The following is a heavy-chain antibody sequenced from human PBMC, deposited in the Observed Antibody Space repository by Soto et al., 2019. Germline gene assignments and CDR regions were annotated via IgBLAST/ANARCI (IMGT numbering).Heavy chain of an antibody. CDR1: GGSFSGYY. D-gene: IGHD2-2*01. CDR3: ARGHSPLGSTSCYDY. CDR2: INHSGST. V-gene: IGHV4-34*01. Sequence: PSETLSLTCAVYGGSFSGYYWSWIRQPPGKGLEWIGEINHSGSTNYNPSLKSRVTISVDTSKNQFSLKLSSVTAADTAVYYCARGHSPLGSTSCYDYWGQGTLVTVSS. J-gene: IGHJ4*02.